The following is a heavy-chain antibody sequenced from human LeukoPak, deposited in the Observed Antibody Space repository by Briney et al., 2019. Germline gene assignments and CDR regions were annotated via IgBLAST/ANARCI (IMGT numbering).Heavy chain of an antibody. V-gene: IGHV4-38-2*02. CDR1: GYSISSGYY. D-gene: IGHD3-3*01. CDR3: ARGYVEWLGVWFDP. CDR2: IYHSGST. J-gene: IGHJ5*02. Sequence: PSETLSLTCTVSGYSISSGYYWGWIRQPPGKGLEWIGSIYHSGSTYYNPFLKSRVTISVDTSKNQFSLKLSSVTAADTAVYYCARGYVEWLGVWFDPWGQGTLVTVSS.